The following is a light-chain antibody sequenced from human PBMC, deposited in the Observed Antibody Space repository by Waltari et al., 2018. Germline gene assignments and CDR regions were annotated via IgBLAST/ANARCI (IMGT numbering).Light chain of an antibody. CDR2: DAS. Sequence: EIVLTQSPATLSLSPGERVTLSCRASQDVTTSLAWYQPKPGQAPRLLIYDASNRATGIPARFSGSGSGTDFTLTISSLEPEDFSVYYCQQRRIWPPTFGQGTKLEIK. J-gene: IGKJ1*01. V-gene: IGKV3-11*01. CDR1: QDVTTS. CDR3: QQRRIWPPT.